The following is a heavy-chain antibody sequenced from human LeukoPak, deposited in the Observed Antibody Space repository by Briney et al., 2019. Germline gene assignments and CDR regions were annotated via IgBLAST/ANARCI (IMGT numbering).Heavy chain of an antibody. Sequence: PSETLSLTCAVYGGSFSGDYWSWIRQPPGKGLAWIGEINHSGSTNYNPSLKSRVTISVDTSKNQFSLKLSSVTAADTAVYYCARGRWNYGSGSYYYYYYYMDVWGKGTTVTVSS. D-gene: IGHD3-10*01. J-gene: IGHJ6*03. CDR2: INHSGST. V-gene: IGHV4-34*01. CDR1: GGSFSGDY. CDR3: ARGRWNYGSGSYYYYYYYMDV.